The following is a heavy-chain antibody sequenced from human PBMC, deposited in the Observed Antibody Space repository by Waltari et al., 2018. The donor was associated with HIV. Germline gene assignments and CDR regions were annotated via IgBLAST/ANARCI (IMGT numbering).Heavy chain of an antibody. CDR3: AKHHLSGSYSD. Sequence: QVHLVESGGGVVQPGGSLRLSCAPSGFTFSSYGMHCVRQAPGKGLEWVAFIRYDGSNEYYADSVKGRFTISRDNSKNTLYLQMSSLKAEDTAVYYCAKHHLSGSYSDWGQGTLVTVSS. V-gene: IGHV3-30*02. CDR1: GFTFSSYG. J-gene: IGHJ4*02. CDR2: IRYDGSNE. D-gene: IGHD1-26*01.